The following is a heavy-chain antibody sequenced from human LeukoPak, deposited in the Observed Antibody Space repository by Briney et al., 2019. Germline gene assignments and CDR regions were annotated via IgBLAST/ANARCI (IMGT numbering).Heavy chain of an antibody. D-gene: IGHD6-13*01. V-gene: IGHV3-21*06. Sequence: GGSLRLSCAASGFTFSSYSMTWVRQAPGKGLEWVSSISGNSRYIYYADSMRGRFTISRDNAKNSLFLQMNSLKPEDTAVYYCARVAEAAAFDSWGQGTLVTVSS. CDR1: GFTFSSYS. CDR3: ARVAEAAAFDS. CDR2: ISGNSRYI. J-gene: IGHJ4*02.